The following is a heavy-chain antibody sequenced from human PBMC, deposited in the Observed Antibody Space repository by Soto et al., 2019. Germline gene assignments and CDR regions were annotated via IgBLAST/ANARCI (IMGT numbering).Heavy chain of an antibody. Sequence: SVTLSVPCSVSWGTIVGYYGSWIRQPPGKGLEWIGYIYYSGSTNYNPSLKSRVTISVDTSKNQFSLKLSSVTAADTAVYYCARRWGRTFDYWGQGTLVTVSS. CDR2: IYYSGST. V-gene: IGHV4-59*08. CDR1: WGTIVGYY. CDR3: ARRWGRTFDY. D-gene: IGHD7-27*01. J-gene: IGHJ4*02.